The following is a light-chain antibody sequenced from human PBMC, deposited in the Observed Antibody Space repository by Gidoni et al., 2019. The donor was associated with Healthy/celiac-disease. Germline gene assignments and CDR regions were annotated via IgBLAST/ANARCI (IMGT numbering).Light chain of an antibody. CDR1: QSVSSN. CDR2: GAS. J-gene: IGKJ2*01. V-gene: IGKV3-15*01. CDR3: QQYNNWPPV. Sequence: ELVMTQSPATLSVSPGERATLSCRASQSVSSNLAWYQQKPGQAPRLLIYGASTRATGIPARFSGSGSGTEFTLTISSLQSEDFAVYYCQQYNNWPPVFGQXTKLEIK.